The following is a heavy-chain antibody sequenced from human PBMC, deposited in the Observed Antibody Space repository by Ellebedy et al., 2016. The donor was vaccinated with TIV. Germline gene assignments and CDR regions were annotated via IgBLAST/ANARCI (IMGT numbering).Heavy chain of an antibody. CDR2: ISWNSVNI. CDR1: GFSFDDYA. J-gene: IGHJ4*02. CDR3: AREDSSGWYFN. D-gene: IGHD6-19*01. V-gene: IGHV3-9*01. Sequence: SLKISXAASGFSFDDYAMYWVRQAPGKGLEWVSAISWNSVNIGYADSVKGRFTISRDNSKNTLYLQMNSLRAEDTAVYYCAREDSSGWYFNWGQGTLVTVSS.